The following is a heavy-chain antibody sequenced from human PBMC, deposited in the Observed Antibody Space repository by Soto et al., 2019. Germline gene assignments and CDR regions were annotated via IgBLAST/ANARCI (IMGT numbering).Heavy chain of an antibody. Sequence: QVQLQQWGAGLLKPSETLSLTCAVYGGSSSGYYCSWIRQPPGKGLEWIGEINHSVSTTYNPSLKRRVTISVDTSKNQFSRKLSTVPAADTAVYYCARGVYCSSTSCYWGMDVWGQGPTVTVSS. CDR3: ARGVYCSSTSCYWGMDV. CDR2: INHSVST. D-gene: IGHD2-2*01. V-gene: IGHV4-34*01. J-gene: IGHJ6*02. CDR1: GGSSSGYY.